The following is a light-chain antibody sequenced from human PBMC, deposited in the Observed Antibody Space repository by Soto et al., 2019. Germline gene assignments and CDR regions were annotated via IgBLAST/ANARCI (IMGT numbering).Light chain of an antibody. Sequence: QSALTQPASVSGSPGQSITISCTGTSSDVGGYNYVSWYHQHPGKAPKLMIYDVSNRPSGVSNRFSGSKSGNTASLTISGLQAEDEVDYYCSSYTSSSTRHVVFGGGTKLTVL. CDR1: SSDVGGYNY. CDR3: SSYTSSSTRHVV. CDR2: DVS. J-gene: IGLJ2*01. V-gene: IGLV2-14*01.